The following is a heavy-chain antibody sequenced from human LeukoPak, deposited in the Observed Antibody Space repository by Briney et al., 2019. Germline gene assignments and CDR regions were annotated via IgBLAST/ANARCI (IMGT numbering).Heavy chain of an antibody. J-gene: IGHJ4*02. CDR2: ISGSSSTI. CDR1: GLTFSSYA. V-gene: IGHV3-48*01. Sequence: GGSLRLSCAASGLTFSSYAMNWVRQAPGKGLEWGSYISGSSSTIYYADSVKGRFTISRDNGKNTLYLQMNSLRAEDTAVYYCARGSTYYDSSGQVPFDYWGQGTLVTVSS. CDR3: ARGSTYYDSSGQVPFDY. D-gene: IGHD3-22*01.